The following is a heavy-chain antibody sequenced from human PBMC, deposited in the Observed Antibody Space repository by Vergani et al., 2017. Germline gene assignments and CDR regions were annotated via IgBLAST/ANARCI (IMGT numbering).Heavy chain of an antibody. J-gene: IGHJ5*02. CDR3: ERARKFRFGVVWENWFDP. Sequence: EVELVESGGGLVQPGGSLRLSCAASGFTFNECWMHWARQVPGKGLVWVSGMNGDGDTISYADSVKGRFTSSRDNAKNTLFLQMNSLRAEDTAVYYCERARKFRFGVVWENWFDPWGQGTLVTVSS. CDR2: MNGDGDTI. V-gene: IGHV3-74*01. CDR1: GFTFNECW. D-gene: IGHD3-3*01.